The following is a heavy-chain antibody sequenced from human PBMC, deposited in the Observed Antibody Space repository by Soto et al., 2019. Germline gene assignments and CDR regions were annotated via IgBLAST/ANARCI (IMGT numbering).Heavy chain of an antibody. CDR3: ARASKYSSSYHNWFDP. V-gene: IGHV3-33*01. J-gene: IGHJ5*02. D-gene: IGHD6-13*01. Sequence: GGSLRLSCAASGFTFSSYGMHWVRQAPGKGLEWVAVIWYDGSNKYYADSVKGRFTISRDNSKNTLYLQMNSLRAEDTAVYYCARASKYSSSYHNWFDPWGQGTLVTVSS. CDR2: IWYDGSNK. CDR1: GFTFSSYG.